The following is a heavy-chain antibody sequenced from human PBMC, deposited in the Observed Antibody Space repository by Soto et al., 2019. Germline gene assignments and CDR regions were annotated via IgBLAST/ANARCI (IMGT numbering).Heavy chain of an antibody. CDR2: NYYSGST. CDR1: GGSISSGDYY. V-gene: IGHV4-30-4*01. CDR3: ASFNHGNDYGGNFIDY. Sequence: KTSETLSLTCTVSGGSISSGDYYWSWIRQPPGKGLEWIGYNYYSGSTYYNPSLKSRVTISVDTSKNQFSLKLSSVTAADTAVYYCASFNHGNDYGGNFIDYWGQGTLGTVSA. D-gene: IGHD4-17*01. J-gene: IGHJ4*02.